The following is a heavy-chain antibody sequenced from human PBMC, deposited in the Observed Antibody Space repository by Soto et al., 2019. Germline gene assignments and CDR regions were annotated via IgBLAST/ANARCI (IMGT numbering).Heavy chain of an antibody. Sequence: GGSLRLSCAASGFTFSSYAMHWVRQAPGKGLEWVAVKYYADSVKGRFTISRDNSKNTLYLQMNSLRAEDTAVYYCAKSVYNWNDGFFDYWGQGTLVTVSS. CDR2: K. CDR1: GFTFSSYA. CDR3: AKSVYNWNDGFFDY. J-gene: IGHJ4*02. D-gene: IGHD1-1*01. V-gene: IGHV3-30-3*02.